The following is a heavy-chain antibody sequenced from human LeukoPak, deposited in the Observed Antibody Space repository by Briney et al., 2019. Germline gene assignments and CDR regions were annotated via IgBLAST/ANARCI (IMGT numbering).Heavy chain of an antibody. D-gene: IGHD6-25*01. CDR3: AREKTAAGDY. CDR1: GFTFSSYA. V-gene: IGHV3-30*01. CDR2: ISYDGSNK. Sequence: QAGGSLRLSCAASGFTFSSYAMHWVRQAPGKGLEWVAVISYDGSNKYYADSVKGRFTISRDDSKNTLYLQMNSLRAEDTAVYYCAREKTAAGDYWGQGTLVTVSS. J-gene: IGHJ4*02.